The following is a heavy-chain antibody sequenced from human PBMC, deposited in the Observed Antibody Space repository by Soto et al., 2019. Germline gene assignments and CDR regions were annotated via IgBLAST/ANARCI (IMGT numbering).Heavy chain of an antibody. CDR2: IFYSGST. CDR3: ASGPDSRKLGY. V-gene: IGHV4-61*01. Sequence: QVQLQESGPGLVKPSETLSLTCTVSGDSVSSDTYYWSWIRQPPGKGLEWIGCIFYSGSTKYNPALRSRVTISVDTSKNQCSLNLSPVTAADTAVYFCASGPDSRKLGYCAQGALVTVSS. J-gene: IGHJ4*02. D-gene: IGHD3-22*01. CDR1: GDSVSSDTYY.